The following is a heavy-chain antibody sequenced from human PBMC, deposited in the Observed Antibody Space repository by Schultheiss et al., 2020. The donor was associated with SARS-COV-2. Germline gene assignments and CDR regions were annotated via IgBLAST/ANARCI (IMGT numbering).Heavy chain of an antibody. V-gene: IGHV3-33*01. CDR3: AINPRY. CDR1: GFTFSSYG. D-gene: IGHD1-14*01. CDR2: IWYDGSNK. Sequence: GGSLRLSCAASGFTFSSYGMHWVRQAPGKGLEWVAVIWYDGSNKYYADSVKGRFTISRDNSKNTLYLQMNSLRDEDTAVYYCAINPRYWGQGTLVTAPQ. J-gene: IGHJ4*02.